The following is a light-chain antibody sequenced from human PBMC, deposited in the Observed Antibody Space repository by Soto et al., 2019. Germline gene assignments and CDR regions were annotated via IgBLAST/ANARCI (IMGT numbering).Light chain of an antibody. Sequence: QSALTQPASVSGSPGQSITISCTGSTSDVGAYNYVSWYKHHPGQAPQLMIYEVSNRPSGVSNRFSGSKSGNTASLTISGLQADDEGDYYCSSYTSSSTYVVFGGGTKLTVL. CDR1: TSDVGAYNY. CDR2: EVS. CDR3: SSYTSSSTYVV. V-gene: IGLV2-14*01. J-gene: IGLJ2*01.